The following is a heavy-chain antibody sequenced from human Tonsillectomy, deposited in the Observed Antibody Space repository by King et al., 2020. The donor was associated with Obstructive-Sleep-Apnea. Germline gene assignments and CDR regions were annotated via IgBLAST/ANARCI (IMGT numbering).Heavy chain of an antibody. CDR2: LFWGDDK. V-gene: IGHV2-5*02. J-gene: IGHJ4*02. CDR1: GVSPSPSGVG. D-gene: IGHD6-13*01. Sequence: TFKEAGPTLVKTTQTLTLTCTFSGVSPSPSGVGGGWVRQPPGKALEWLSPLFWGDDKSHSPSLKRRLTITKDTSKNQVVLTMTNMDPVDTATYYCAHTPGIAAVPLGYWGQGTLVTVSS. CDR3: AHTPGIAAVPLGY.